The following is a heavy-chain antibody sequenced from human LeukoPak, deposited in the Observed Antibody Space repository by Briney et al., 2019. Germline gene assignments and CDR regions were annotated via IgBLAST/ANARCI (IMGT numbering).Heavy chain of an antibody. D-gene: IGHD4-17*01. J-gene: IGHJ4*02. CDR3: AKDSDLGEGDYGPNIDY. CDR1: GFTFSSYA. V-gene: IGHV3-21*04. Sequence: GGSLRLSCAASGFTFSSYAMHWVRQAPGKGLEWVSSISSSSSYIYYADSVKGRFTISRDNAKNSLYLQMNSLRAEDTALYYCAKDSDLGEGDYGPNIDYWGQGTLVTVSS. CDR2: ISSSSSYI.